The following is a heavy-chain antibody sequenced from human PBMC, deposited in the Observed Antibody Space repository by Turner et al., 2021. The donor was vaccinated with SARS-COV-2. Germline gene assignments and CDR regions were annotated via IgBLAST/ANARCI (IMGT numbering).Heavy chain of an antibody. CDR3: ARDYGDFYFDY. CDR2: IYSGGST. CDR1: GFIVSSNY. J-gene: IGHJ4*02. D-gene: IGHD4-17*01. Sequence: EVQLVESGGGLIQPGGSLRLSCAASGFIVSSNYMSWVRQAPGKGLGWVSVIYSGGSTYYADSVKGRFTISRDNSKNTLYLQMNSLRAEDTAVYYCARDYGDFYFDYWGQGTLVTVSS. V-gene: IGHV3-53*01.